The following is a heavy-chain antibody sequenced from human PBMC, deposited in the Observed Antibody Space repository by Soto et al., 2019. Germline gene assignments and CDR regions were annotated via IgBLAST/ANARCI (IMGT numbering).Heavy chain of an antibody. CDR1: GGSISSPHDY. CDR3: ARNGDSSDYRGWFDP. V-gene: IGHV4-39*01. Sequence: SETLSLTCTVSGGSISSPHDYWGWIRKSPGRGLEWIGSIYYTGSSYYNPSLKSRITVSVDTSKNQFSLNLTSVTAADTAVYYCARNGDSSDYRGWFDPWGQGTLVTVSS. J-gene: IGHJ5*02. D-gene: IGHD3-22*01. CDR2: IYYTGSS.